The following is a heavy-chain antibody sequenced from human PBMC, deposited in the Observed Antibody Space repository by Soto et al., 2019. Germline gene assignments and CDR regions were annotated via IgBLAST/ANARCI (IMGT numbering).Heavy chain of an antibody. J-gene: IGHJ6*02. CDR2: IIPIFGTA. CDR1: GGTFSSYA. V-gene: IGHV1-69*01. CDR3: ARGEYYYGSGSYPHYYYYYGMDV. D-gene: IGHD3-10*01. Sequence: QVQLVQSGAEVKKPGSSVKVSCKASGGTFSSYAISWVRQAPGQGLEWMGGIIPIFGTANYAQKFQGRVTITADESTSTAYMELSSLRSEDTAVYYCARGEYYYGSGSYPHYYYYYGMDVWGQGTTVTVSS.